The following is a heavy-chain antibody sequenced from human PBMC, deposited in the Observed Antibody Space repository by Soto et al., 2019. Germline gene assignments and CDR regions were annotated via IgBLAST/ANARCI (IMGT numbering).Heavy chain of an antibody. V-gene: IGHV4-34*01. CDR2: INHSGST. D-gene: IGHD3-16*01. CDR3: ARGGFEADY. J-gene: IGHJ4*02. Sequence: PSETLSLTCAVYGGSFSGYYWSWIRQPPGKGLEWIGEINHSGSTNYNPSLKSRVTISVDTSKNQFSPKLSSVTAADTAVYYCARGGFEADYWGQGTLVTVSS. CDR1: GGSFSGYY.